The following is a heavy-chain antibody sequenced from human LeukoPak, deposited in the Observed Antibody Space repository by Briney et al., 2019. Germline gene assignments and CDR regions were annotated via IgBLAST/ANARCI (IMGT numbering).Heavy chain of an antibody. V-gene: IGHV1-69*13. Sequence: SVKVSCKASGGTFSSYAISWVGQAPGQGLEWMGGIIPIFGTANYAQKFQGRVTITADESTSTAYMELSSLRSEDTAVYYCARGWGSGSYYFDYWGQGTLVTVSS. D-gene: IGHD3-10*01. CDR3: ARGWGSGSYYFDY. CDR2: IIPIFGTA. J-gene: IGHJ4*02. CDR1: GGTFSSYA.